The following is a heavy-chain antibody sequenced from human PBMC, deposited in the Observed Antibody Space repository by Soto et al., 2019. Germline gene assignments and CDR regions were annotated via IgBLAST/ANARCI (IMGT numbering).Heavy chain of an antibody. V-gene: IGHV1-8*01. D-gene: IGHD2-15*01. CDR3: VRAGRFRSKYYYYYYYMDV. Sequence: ASVKVSCKASGYTFTSYDINWVRQATGQGLEWMGWMNPNSGNTGYAQKFQGRVTMTRNTSISTAYMELSSLRSEDTAVYYCVRAGRFRSKYYYYYYYMDVWGKGTTVTVSS. CDR1: GYTFTSYD. J-gene: IGHJ6*03. CDR2: MNPNSGNT.